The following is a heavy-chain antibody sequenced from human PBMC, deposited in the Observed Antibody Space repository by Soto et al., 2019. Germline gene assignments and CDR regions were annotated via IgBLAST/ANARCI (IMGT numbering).Heavy chain of an antibody. CDR3: AINADV. J-gene: IGHJ6*02. V-gene: IGHV4-59*08. Sequence: QVQLQESGPGLVKPSETLSLTCTVSGASFSGHFWSWLRQPPGKGLEWIAYIYDSGSNYNPSLKSRVTISVDTAKNQFSLKLRSLIAADSAVYYCAINADVWGQGTTVTVSS. CDR1: GASFSGHF. CDR2: IYDSGS.